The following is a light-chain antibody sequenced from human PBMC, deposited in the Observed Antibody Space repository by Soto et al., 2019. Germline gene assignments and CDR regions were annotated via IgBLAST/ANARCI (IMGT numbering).Light chain of an antibody. Sequence: EMVLTQSPGTLSLSPGERATLSCRAIQMFSSTYLAWYQQKPGQAPRLLIYGASSRATGIPDRFSGSGSGTDFTLTISRLEPEDFAVYYCQQYGSSPTYTFGQGTKLEIK. CDR3: QQYGSSPTYT. J-gene: IGKJ2*01. CDR2: GAS. V-gene: IGKV3-20*01. CDR1: QMFSSTY.